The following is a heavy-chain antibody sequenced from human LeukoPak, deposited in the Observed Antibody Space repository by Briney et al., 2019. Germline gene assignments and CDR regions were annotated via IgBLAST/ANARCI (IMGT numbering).Heavy chain of an antibody. CDR1: GFTFSSYS. CDR3: ARDSFELQLVLPVSYYYYIDV. V-gene: IGHV3-48*04. D-gene: IGHD6-6*01. CDR2: ISSSSSTI. Sequence: PGGSLRLSCAASGFTFSSYSMNWVRQAPGKGLEWVSYISSSSSTIYYADSVKGRFTISRDNAKNSLYLQMNSLRAEDTAVYYCARDSFELQLVLPVSYYYYIDVWGKGTTVTVSS. J-gene: IGHJ6*03.